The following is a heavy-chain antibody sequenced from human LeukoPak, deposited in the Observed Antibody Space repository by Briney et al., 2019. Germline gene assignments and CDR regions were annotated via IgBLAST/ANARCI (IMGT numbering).Heavy chain of an antibody. Sequence: GGSLRLSCVASGFPFSSYWMTWVRQAPGKGLEWVSVISGSGGSTYYADSVKGRFTISRDNFKNTLYLQMNSLRAEDTAVYYCARCSEFLRFGPWGQGTLVTVSS. V-gene: IGHV3-23*01. CDR3: ARCSEFLRFGP. D-gene: IGHD3-3*01. J-gene: IGHJ5*02. CDR1: GFPFSSYW. CDR2: ISGSGGST.